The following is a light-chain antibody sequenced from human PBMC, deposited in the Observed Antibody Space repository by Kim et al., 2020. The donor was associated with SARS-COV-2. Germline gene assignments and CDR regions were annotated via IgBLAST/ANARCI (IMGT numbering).Light chain of an antibody. CDR1: SSDVGSYNH. V-gene: IGLV2-14*03. Sequence: SVLTQPASVSGSPGQSVTISCTGTSSDVGSYNHVSWHQQHRGKAPKVMIYDVSNRPSGVSNRFSGSKSGNTASLTISGLQAEDEADYYCASYTGSTTVAFGGGTQLTVL. J-gene: IGLJ2*01. CDR2: DVS. CDR3: ASYTGSTTVA.